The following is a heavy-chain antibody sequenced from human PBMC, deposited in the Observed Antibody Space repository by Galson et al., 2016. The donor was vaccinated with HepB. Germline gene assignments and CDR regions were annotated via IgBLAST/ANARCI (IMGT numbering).Heavy chain of an antibody. CDR2: IYYSGST. J-gene: IGHJ4*02. V-gene: IGHV4-39*01. Sequence: SETLSLTCTVSGGSISSRSYYWGWIRQPPGKGLEWIGSIYYSGSTSYNPSLKSRVTISVDTSKNQFSLKLSFVTAADTAVYYWARHGYSYDGGGYFTYWGQGTLVTVSS. CDR3: ARHGYSYDGGGYFTY. CDR1: GGSISSRSYY. D-gene: IGHD3-22*01.